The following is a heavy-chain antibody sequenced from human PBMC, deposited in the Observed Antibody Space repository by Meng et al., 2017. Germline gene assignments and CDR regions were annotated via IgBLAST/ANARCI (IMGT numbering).Heavy chain of an antibody. Sequence: SETLSLTCTVSGGSISSYYWSWIRQPPGKGLEWIGYIYYSGSTNYNPSLKSRVTISVDTSKNQFSPKLSSVTAADTAVYYCARRGDSSGYYYTYSGYWYFDLWGRGTLVTVSS. CDR2: IYYSGST. CDR1: GGSISSYY. CDR3: ARRGDSSGYYYTYSGYWYFDL. V-gene: IGHV4-59*01. J-gene: IGHJ2*01. D-gene: IGHD3-22*01.